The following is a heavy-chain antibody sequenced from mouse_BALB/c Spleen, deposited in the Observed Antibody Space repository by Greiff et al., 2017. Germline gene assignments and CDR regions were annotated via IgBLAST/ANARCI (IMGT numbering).Heavy chain of an antibody. Sequence: VQLQESGPGLVAPSQSLSITCTVSGFSLTSYGVHWVRQPPGKGLEWLGVIWAGGSTNYNSALMSRLSISKDNSKSQVFLKMYSLQTDDTAMYYCARDCYGSSLYWYFDVWGAGTTVTVSS. V-gene: IGHV2-9*02. J-gene: IGHJ1*01. CDR1: GFSLTSYG. CDR3: ARDCYGSSLYWYFDV. D-gene: IGHD1-1*01. CDR2: IWAGGST.